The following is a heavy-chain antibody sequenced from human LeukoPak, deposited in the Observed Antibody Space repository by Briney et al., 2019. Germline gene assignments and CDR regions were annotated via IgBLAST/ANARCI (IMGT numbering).Heavy chain of an antibody. Sequence: GESLKIPCKGSGYIFTDYWIGWVRQMPGRGLEWMGIIYPGDSDTKYSQSLQGQVTISADKSLSTAYLQWNSLRASDTAMYYCARGGSATWYFGYWGQGAPVTVSS. CDR1: GYIFTDYW. CDR3: ARGGSATWYFGY. V-gene: IGHV5-51*01. D-gene: IGHD2-15*01. J-gene: IGHJ4*02. CDR2: IYPGDSDT.